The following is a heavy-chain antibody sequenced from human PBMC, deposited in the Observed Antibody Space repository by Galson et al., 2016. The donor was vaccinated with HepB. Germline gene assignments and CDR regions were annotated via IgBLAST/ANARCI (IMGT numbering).Heavy chain of an antibody. J-gene: IGHJ4*02. Sequence: SVKVSCKASGFTFRNYNMHWVRQAPGLGQEWMGIINRAGPGTIYAQKFQDRLTMPTDTSTSTVYMELSSLRSEDTALYYCTRDYNWAIDYWGQGTLVIVS. CDR3: TRDYNWAIDY. D-gene: IGHD1-1*01. V-gene: IGHV1-46*03. CDR2: INRAGPGT. CDR1: GFTFRNYN.